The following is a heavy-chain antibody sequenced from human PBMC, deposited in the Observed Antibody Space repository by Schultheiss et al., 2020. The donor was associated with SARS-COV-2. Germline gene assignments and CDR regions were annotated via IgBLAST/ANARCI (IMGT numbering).Heavy chain of an antibody. J-gene: IGHJ6*02. CDR1: GYTFTSYY. Sequence: SVKVSCKASGYTFTSYYMHWVRQAPGQGLEWMGGIIPIFGTANYAQKFQGRVTITADKSTSTAYMELSSLRSEDTAVYYCARWNYDILTGYPRSYYYYYGMDVWGQGTTVTVSS. CDR3: ARWNYDILTGYPRSYYYYYGMDV. V-gene: IGHV1-69*06. CDR2: IIPIFGTA. D-gene: IGHD3-9*01.